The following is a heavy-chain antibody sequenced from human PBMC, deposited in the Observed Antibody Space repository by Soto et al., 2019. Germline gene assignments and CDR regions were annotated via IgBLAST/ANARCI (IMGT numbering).Heavy chain of an antibody. D-gene: IGHD5-12*01. Sequence: PSETLSLTCTVSGGSISSYYWSWIRQPPGKGLEWIGYIYYSGSTNYNPSLKSRVTISVDTSKNQFSLKLSSVTAADTAVYYCARLSGDGYNSYYYYGMDVWGQGTTVTVSS. CDR2: IYYSGST. CDR3: ARLSGDGYNSYYYYGMDV. V-gene: IGHV4-59*01. J-gene: IGHJ6*02. CDR1: GGSISSYY.